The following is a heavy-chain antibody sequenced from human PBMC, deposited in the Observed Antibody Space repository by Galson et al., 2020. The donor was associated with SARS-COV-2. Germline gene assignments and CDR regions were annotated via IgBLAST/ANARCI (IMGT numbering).Heavy chain of an antibody. D-gene: IGHD3-10*01. CDR3: ARDSDHITRVKGTIGGHYYDYNMDV. CDR1: GFTYRRYP. Sequence: GGSLRLPCSASGFTYRRYPIHWSRQAPGQGLEWVAVVSFDVRNKNNADSVQGRFTIPRDNSNNTMYLQMNRLRAEDKAVYQCARDSDHITRVKGTIGGHYYDYNMDVWGQGTTVTVSS. V-gene: IGHV3-30*04. J-gene: IGHJ6*02. CDR2: VSFDVRNK.